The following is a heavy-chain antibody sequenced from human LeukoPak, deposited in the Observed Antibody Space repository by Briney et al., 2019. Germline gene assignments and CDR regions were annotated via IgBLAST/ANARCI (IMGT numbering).Heavy chain of an antibody. CDR1: GFTLWSYS. V-gene: IGHV3-48*02. CDR2: IRSSSNNI. CDR3: VRDGSWAFDY. J-gene: IGHJ4*02. Sequence: PGGSLRLSRAASGFTLWSYSMNWARQAPGKGLEWVSYIRSSSNNIYYADSVKGRFTISRDDANHSLYLQMNSLRDEDTAVYFCVRDGSWAFDYWGQGTLVTVSS. D-gene: IGHD1-1*01.